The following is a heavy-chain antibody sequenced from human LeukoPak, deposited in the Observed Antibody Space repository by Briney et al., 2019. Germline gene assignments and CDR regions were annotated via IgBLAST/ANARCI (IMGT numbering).Heavy chain of an antibody. Sequence: ASVKVSCKASGYTFTSYYMHWVRQAPGQGLEWMGIINPSGGGTSYAQKFQGRVTMTRDTSTSTVYMELSSLRSEDTAVYYCARAYGSGSYTLLSFDYWGQGTLVTVSS. CDR1: GYTFTSYY. CDR2: INPSGGGT. D-gene: IGHD3-10*01. V-gene: IGHV1-46*01. J-gene: IGHJ4*02. CDR3: ARAYGSGSYTLLSFDY.